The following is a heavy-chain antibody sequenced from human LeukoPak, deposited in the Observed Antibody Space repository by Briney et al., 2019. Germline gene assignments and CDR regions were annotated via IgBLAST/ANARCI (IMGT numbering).Heavy chain of an antibody. CDR3: ARSEQQLVFDY. CDR1: GGSISSGSYY. CDR2: IYTSGST. D-gene: IGHD6-13*01. V-gene: IGHV4-61*02. J-gene: IGHJ4*02. Sequence: SQTPSLTCTVSGGSISSGSYYWSWIRQPAGKGLEWIGRIYTSGSTNYNPSLKSRVTISVDTSKNQFSLKLSSVTAADTAVYYCARSEQQLVFDYWGQGTLVTVSS.